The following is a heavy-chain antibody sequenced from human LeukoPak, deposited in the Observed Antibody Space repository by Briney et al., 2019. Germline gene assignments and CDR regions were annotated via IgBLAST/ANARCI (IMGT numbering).Heavy chain of an antibody. CDR2: INHSGST. CDR3: ARHLNWSGYYPQDYYMDV. D-gene: IGHD3-3*01. V-gene: IGHV4-34*01. CDR1: GGSFSGYC. Sequence: SETLSLTCAVYGGSFSGYCWSWIRQPPGKGLEWIGEINHSGSTNYNPSLKSRVTISVDTSKNQFSLKLSSVTAADTAVYYCARHLNWSGYYPQDYYMDVWGKGTTVTVSS. J-gene: IGHJ6*03.